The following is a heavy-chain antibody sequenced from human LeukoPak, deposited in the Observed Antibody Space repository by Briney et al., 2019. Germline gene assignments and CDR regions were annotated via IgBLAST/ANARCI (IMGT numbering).Heavy chain of an antibody. CDR3: ARDLVTVTKGFDI. CDR1: GGSLSSHY. CDR2: IYYSGST. V-gene: IGHV4-59*11. D-gene: IGHD4-17*01. Sequence: SETLSLTCTVSGGSLSSHYRSWIRQPPGKGLEWIGYIYYSGSTNYNPSLKSRVTISVDTSKNQFSLKLSSVTAADTAVYYCARDLVTVTKGFDIWGQGTMGSVSA. J-gene: IGHJ3*02.